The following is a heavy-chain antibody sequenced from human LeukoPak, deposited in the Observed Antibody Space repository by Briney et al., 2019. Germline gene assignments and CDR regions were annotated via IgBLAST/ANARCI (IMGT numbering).Heavy chain of an antibody. CDR2: IYSGGST. Sequence: QSGGSLRLSCAASGFTVSSNYMSWVRQAPGKGLEWVSVIYSGGSTYYADSVKGRFTISRDNSKNTLYLQMNSLRAEDTAVYYCARDSPPYSSGLDYWGQGTLVTVSS. CDR1: GFTVSSNY. J-gene: IGHJ4*02. V-gene: IGHV3-53*01. CDR3: ARDSPPYSSGLDY. D-gene: IGHD6-19*01.